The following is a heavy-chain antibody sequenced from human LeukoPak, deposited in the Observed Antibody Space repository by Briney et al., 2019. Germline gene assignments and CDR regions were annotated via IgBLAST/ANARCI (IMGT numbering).Heavy chain of an antibody. Sequence: PSETLSLTCTVSGGSISSSSYYWGWIRQPPGKGLEWIGSIYYSGSTYYNPSLKSRVTISVDTSKNQFSLKLSSVTAADTAVYYCARDFYNHWYFDLWGRGTLVTVSS. CDR2: IYYSGST. CDR3: ARDFYNHWYFDL. J-gene: IGHJ2*01. D-gene: IGHD1-1*01. V-gene: IGHV4-39*07. CDR1: GGSISSSSYY.